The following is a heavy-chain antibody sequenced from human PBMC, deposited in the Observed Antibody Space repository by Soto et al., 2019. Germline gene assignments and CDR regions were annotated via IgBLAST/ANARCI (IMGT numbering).Heavy chain of an antibody. V-gene: IGHV3-33*01. Sequence: QVQLVESGGGVVQPGRSLRLSCAASGFTFSSYGMHWVRQAPGKGLEWVAVIWYDGSNKYYADSVKGRFTISRDNSKNTLSLQMNSLRAEDTAVYYCARDEGYGGNSGYDYWGQGTLVTVSS. CDR2: IWYDGSNK. CDR3: ARDEGYGGNSGYDY. D-gene: IGHD4-17*01. CDR1: GFTFSSYG. J-gene: IGHJ4*02.